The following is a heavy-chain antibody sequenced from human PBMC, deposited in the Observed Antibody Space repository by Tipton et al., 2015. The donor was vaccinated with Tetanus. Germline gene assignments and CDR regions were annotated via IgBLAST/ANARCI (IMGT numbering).Heavy chain of an antibody. Sequence: TLSLTCAVSGGSISNYYWSWIRQPPGKGLGWIGYIHYSGDTNYNYNPSLQSRLTISVDTSKNQFSLNLGSVTAADTAVYYCARVGLHVVAGTGQYYFDYWGRGTLVTVSS. CDR2: IHYSGDT. CDR1: GGSISNYY. V-gene: IGHV4-59*01. CDR3: ARVGLHVVAGTGQYYFDY. D-gene: IGHD6-19*01. J-gene: IGHJ4*02.